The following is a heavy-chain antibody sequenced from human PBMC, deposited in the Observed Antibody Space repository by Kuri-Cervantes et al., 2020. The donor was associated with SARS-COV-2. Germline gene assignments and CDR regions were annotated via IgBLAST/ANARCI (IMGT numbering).Heavy chain of an antibody. D-gene: IGHD2-2*02. CDR3: ARADDYCTSTSCYSNVDY. CDR1: GYTFTSYD. CDR2: ISAYNGNT. V-gene: IGHV1-18*01. J-gene: IGHJ4*02. Sequence: ASVKVSCKASGYTFTSYDINWVRQAAGQGLEWMGWISAYNGNTNYAQKLQGRVTMTTDTSTSTAYMELRSLRSDDTAVYYCARADDYCTSTSCYSNVDYWGQGTLVTVSS.